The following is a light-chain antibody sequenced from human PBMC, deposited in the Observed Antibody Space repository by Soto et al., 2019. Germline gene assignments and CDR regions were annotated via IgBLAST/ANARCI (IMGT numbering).Light chain of an antibody. Sequence: QPVLTQPPSASGTPGQRVTISCSGSSSNIGSNYVYWYQQLPGTAPKLLIYSNNQRPSGVPDRFSGSKSGTSASLAISGLRSEDEADYYCAAWDDSLSVYWVFGGGTQLTVL. CDR3: AAWDDSLSVYWV. J-gene: IGLJ3*02. CDR1: SSNIGSNY. V-gene: IGLV1-47*02. CDR2: SNN.